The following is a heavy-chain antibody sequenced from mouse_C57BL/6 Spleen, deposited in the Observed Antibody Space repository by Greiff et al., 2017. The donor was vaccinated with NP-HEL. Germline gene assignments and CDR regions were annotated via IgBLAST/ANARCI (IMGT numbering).Heavy chain of an antibody. CDR1: CSTFTSYC. D-gene: IGHD1-1*02. J-gene: IGHJ4*01. CDR2: IDPNSGGT. CDR3: ARSGGSRYARED. V-gene: IGHV1-72*01. Sequence: QVQLQQPGAELVKPGASVNLSFPSSCSTFTSYCIHCLQHRPGRGLEWIGRIDPNSGGTKYNEKFKSKATLAVDKPSSTAYMQLSSLTSEDSAVDYCARSGGSRYAREDGGQGTS.